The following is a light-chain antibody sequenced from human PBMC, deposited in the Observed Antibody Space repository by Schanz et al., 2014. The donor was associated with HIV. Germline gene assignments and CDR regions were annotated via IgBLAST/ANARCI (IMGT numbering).Light chain of an antibody. V-gene: IGKV3-11*01. CDR3: QQDGSS. CDR2: DAS. Sequence: PGEGATLSCRSSQNINIYLAWYQQKPGQAPRLLMFDASKRAAGIPARFSGSGSGTDFTLTISSLEPEDFAVYYCQQDGSSFGPGTRVDIK. J-gene: IGKJ3*01. CDR1: QNINIY.